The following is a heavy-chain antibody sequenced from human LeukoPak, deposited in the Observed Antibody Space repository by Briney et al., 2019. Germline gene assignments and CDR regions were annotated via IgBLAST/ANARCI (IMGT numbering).Heavy chain of an antibody. J-gene: IGHJ4*02. CDR3: ARRGPETVATIDY. V-gene: IGHV3-74*01. D-gene: IGHD5-12*01. CDR1: GFTFSSYA. Sequence: PGGSLRLSCAASGFTFSSYAMSWVRQGPGKGLVWVSRINGDGSITAYADSVKGRFTISRDSATNTLYLQMNSLRPGDTGVYYCARRGPETVATIDYWGQGTPVTVSS. CDR2: INGDGSIT.